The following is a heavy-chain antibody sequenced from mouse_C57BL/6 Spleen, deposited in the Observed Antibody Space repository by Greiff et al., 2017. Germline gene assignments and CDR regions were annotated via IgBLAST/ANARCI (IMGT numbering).Heavy chain of an antibody. CDR3: ARAYGSSHPYAMDY. CDR1: GYSITSGYY. CDR2: ISYDGSN. J-gene: IGHJ4*01. V-gene: IGHV3-6*01. Sequence: EVQLVESGPGLVKPSQSLSLTCSVTGYSITSGYYWNWIRQFPGNKLEWMGYISYDGSNNYNPSLKNRISITRDTSKNPFFLKLNSVTTEDTATYYCARAYGSSHPYAMDYWGQGTSVTVSS. D-gene: IGHD1-1*01.